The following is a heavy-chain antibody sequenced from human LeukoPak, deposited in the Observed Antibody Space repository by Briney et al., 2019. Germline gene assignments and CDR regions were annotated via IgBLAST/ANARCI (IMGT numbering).Heavy chain of an antibody. Sequence: PGGSLRLSCAASGFTFSSYAMSWVRQAPGKGLEWVSAMSGSGGSTYYADSVKGRFTISRDNSKNTLYLQMNSLRAEDTAVYYCAKDCITMIVVVPYYYYGMDVWGQGTTVTVSS. D-gene: IGHD3-22*01. J-gene: IGHJ6*02. CDR3: AKDCITMIVVVPYYYYGMDV. V-gene: IGHV3-23*01. CDR1: GFTFSSYA. CDR2: MSGSGGST.